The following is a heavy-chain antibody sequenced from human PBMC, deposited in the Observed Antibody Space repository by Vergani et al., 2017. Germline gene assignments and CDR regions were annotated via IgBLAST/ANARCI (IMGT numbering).Heavy chain of an antibody. J-gene: IGHJ4*02. Sequence: QVQLQQWGAGLLKPSETLSLTCAVYGGSFSGYYWSWIRQPPGKGLEWIGEINHSGSTNYNPSLKSRVTISVDTSKNQFSLKLSSVTAADTAVYYCARDDGDPYFDYWGQGTLVTVSS. CDR2: INHSGST. D-gene: IGHD4-17*01. CDR1: GGSFSGYY. V-gene: IGHV4-34*01. CDR3: ARDDGDPYFDY.